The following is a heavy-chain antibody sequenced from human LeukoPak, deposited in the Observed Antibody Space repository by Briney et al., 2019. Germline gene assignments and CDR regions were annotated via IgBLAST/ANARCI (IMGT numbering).Heavy chain of an antibody. Sequence: SETLSLTCTVSGGSIGTYSWNWIRQPPGKGLEWIGYIYYSGTTNYNPSLKSRVTISVDTSKNQFSLKLRSVTAADTAVYYCARMMIARFDYWGQGTLVTVSS. CDR3: ARMMIARFDY. D-gene: IGHD3-22*01. CDR2: IYYSGTT. V-gene: IGHV4-59*01. J-gene: IGHJ4*02. CDR1: GGSIGTYS.